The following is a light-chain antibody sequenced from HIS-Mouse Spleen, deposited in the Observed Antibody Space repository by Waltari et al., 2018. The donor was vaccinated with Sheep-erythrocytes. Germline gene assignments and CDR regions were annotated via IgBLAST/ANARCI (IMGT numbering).Light chain of an antibody. Sequence: QSALTQPRSVSGSPGQSVTISCTGTSSDVGGSNYVSWYQQHPGKAPKLMIYDVSKRPSGVPDRFSGSKSGNTASLTISGLQAEDEADYYCCSHAGSYNHVFATGTKVTVL. V-gene: IGLV2-11*01. CDR3: CSHAGSYNHV. J-gene: IGLJ1*01. CDR1: SSDVGGSNY. CDR2: DVS.